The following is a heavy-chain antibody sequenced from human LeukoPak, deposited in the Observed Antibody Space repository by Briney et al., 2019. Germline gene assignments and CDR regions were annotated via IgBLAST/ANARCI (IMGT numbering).Heavy chain of an antibody. Sequence: ASVKVSCKASGYTFTSYGISWVRQAPGKGLEWMGGFDPEDGETIYAQKFQGRVTMTEDTSTDTAYMELSSLRSEDTAVYYCAAIILDYYDSSGYYGPLGYWGQGTLVTVSS. J-gene: IGHJ4*02. CDR1: GYTFTSYG. CDR3: AAIILDYYDSSGYYGPLGY. CDR2: FDPEDGET. D-gene: IGHD3-22*01. V-gene: IGHV1-24*01.